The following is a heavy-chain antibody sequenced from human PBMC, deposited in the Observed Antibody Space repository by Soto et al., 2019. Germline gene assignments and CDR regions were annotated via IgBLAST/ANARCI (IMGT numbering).Heavy chain of an antibody. V-gene: IGHV4-39*01. D-gene: IGHD6-25*01. CDR2: IYFTGNT. CDR1: GGSITSSSHF. CDR3: ARQTFTIAAASYGRSNWFDP. Sequence: LSLTCTASGGSITSSSHFWGWVRQPPGKGLEWIGTIYFTGNTYYTPSLKSRLTMSIDTSKNEFSLRLNSVTAADTAVYYCARQTFTIAAASYGRSNWFDPWGPGTLVTVSS. J-gene: IGHJ5*02.